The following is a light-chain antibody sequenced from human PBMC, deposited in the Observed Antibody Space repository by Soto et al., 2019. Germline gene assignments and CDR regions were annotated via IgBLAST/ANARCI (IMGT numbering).Light chain of an antibody. CDR2: GAS. CDR3: QQYNNWPLLT. CDR1: QSVSSN. Sequence: EIVMTQSPATLSVSPGERATLSCRASQSVSSNLAWYQQKPGQAPRLLIYGASTRATGIPARFSGSGSGTEFTLTTSTLQSEDFPVYYCQQYNNWPLLTFGGGTKVEIK. J-gene: IGKJ4*01. V-gene: IGKV3-15*01.